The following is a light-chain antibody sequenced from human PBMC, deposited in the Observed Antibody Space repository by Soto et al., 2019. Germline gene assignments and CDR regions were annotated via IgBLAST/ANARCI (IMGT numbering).Light chain of an antibody. Sequence: DIQITQTPSSLSASVGDRVTMTCRASQGISNYLAWYQQKPGKVPKLLIYAASTLQSGVPSRFSGSGSGTDFTLTISSLQPEDGATYYCPKYNSAPRPFGQGTKVEIK. V-gene: IGKV1-27*01. J-gene: IGKJ1*01. CDR1: QGISNY. CDR2: AAS. CDR3: PKYNSAPRP.